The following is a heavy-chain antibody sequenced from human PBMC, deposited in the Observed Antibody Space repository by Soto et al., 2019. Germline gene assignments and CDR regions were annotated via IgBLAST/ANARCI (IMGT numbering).Heavy chain of an antibody. CDR2: IGVAGDT. CDR1: GFIFCNYD. CDR3: VRGLPGGFDP. V-gene: IGHV3-13*01. D-gene: IGHD3-10*01. J-gene: IGHJ5*02. Sequence: HHGGSLRLSSAASGFIFCNYDMHWVRQTSGHGLEWVSRIGVAGDTNYSGSVKGRFTISRQNAKNSFFLQMSSLRAGDTAVYYCVRGLPGGFDPWGQGTLVTVSS.